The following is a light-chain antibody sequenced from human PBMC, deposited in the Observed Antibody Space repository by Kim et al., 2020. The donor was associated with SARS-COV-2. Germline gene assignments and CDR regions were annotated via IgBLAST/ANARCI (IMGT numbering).Light chain of an antibody. CDR1: KLGDKY. J-gene: IGLJ1*01. V-gene: IGLV3-1*01. Sequence: VSPGQTASINCSGDKLGDKYACWYQQKPGQSPVLVIYQDSKRPSGIPERFSGSNSGNTATLTISGTQAMDEADYYCQAWDSSTAEVFGTGTKVTVL. CDR2: QDS. CDR3: QAWDSSTAEV.